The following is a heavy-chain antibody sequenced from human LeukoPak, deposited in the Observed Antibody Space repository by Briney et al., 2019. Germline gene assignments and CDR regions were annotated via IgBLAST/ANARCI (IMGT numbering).Heavy chain of an antibody. Sequence: ASVKVSCKASGYTFTGYYMHWVRQAPGQGLEWMGWINPNSGGTNYVQKLQGRVTMTTDTSTSTAYMELRSLRSDDTAVYYCARGVYGSGSYNFDYWGQGTLVTVSS. D-gene: IGHD3-10*01. V-gene: IGHV1-2*02. CDR3: ARGVYGSGSYNFDY. J-gene: IGHJ4*02. CDR2: INPNSGGT. CDR1: GYTFTGYY.